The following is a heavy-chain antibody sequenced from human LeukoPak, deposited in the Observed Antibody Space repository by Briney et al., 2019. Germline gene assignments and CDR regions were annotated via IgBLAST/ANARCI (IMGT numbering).Heavy chain of an antibody. V-gene: IGHV4-59*01. CDR2: IYYSGST. Sequence: SETLSLTCVVSGGSISSYYWSWIRQPPGKGLEWIGYIYYSGSTNYNPSLKSRVTMSVDTSKNQFSLKLSSVTAADTAVYYCARVHGGSGASDIWGQGTMVTVPS. D-gene: IGHD3-16*01. CDR3: ARVHGGSGASDI. J-gene: IGHJ3*02. CDR1: GGSISSYY.